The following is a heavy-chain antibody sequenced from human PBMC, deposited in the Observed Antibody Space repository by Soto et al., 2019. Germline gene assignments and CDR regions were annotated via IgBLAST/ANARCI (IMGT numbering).Heavy chain of an antibody. V-gene: IGHV3-23*01. J-gene: IGHJ4*02. CDR2: IVGNGALI. D-gene: IGHD2-8*01. CDR3: AKARQPDGLWPFDH. Sequence: EVQLLESGGGLVQPGGSLRLSCAASGFSFSTYAMSWVRQAPGKGLEWVAGIVGNGALISYGVSVKGRFTISRGKSNNILYLQMHSLRVEDTAVYYCAKARQPDGLWPFDHWGQGTLVTVSS. CDR1: GFSFSTYA.